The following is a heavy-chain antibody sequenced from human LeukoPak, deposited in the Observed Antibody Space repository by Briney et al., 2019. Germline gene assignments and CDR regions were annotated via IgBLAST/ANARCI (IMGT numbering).Heavy chain of an antibody. J-gene: IGHJ3*02. CDR2: IKQDGSEK. Sequence: GGSLRLSCAASGFTFSSYWMSWVRQAPGKRLEWVANIKQDGSEKYYVDSVKGRFTISRDNAKNSLYLQMNSLRAEDTAVYYCARDSYYDFWSGHDAFDIWGQGTMVTVSS. CDR3: ARDSYYDFWSGHDAFDI. D-gene: IGHD3-3*01. V-gene: IGHV3-7*01. CDR1: GFTFSSYW.